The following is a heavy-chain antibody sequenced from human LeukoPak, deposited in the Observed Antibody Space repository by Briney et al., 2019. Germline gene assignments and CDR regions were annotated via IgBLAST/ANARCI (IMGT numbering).Heavy chain of an antibody. V-gene: IGHV3-74*01. J-gene: IGHJ4*02. CDR3: TTGGSYFFDY. D-gene: IGHD1-1*01. CDR1: GFTFSSYA. CDR2: IYGEGSAT. Sequence: GGSPRLSCAASGFTFSSYAMNWVRQTPGKGLEWVSRIYGEGSATKYTDSVKGRFTISRDNAKNTVYLQMNSLRAEDTAVYYCTTGGSYFFDYWGQGTLVTVSS.